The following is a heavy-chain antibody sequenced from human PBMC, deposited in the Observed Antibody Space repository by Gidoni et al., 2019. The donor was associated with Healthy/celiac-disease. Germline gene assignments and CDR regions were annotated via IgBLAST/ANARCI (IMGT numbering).Heavy chain of an antibody. CDR2: SKSKTEGGTT. V-gene: IGHV3-15*01. J-gene: IGHJ3*02. CDR3: TTDEAPEVDYYDSSGYYLGAFDI. Sequence: EVQLVESGGGLVKPGGSLRLSCAASGSTFSNACMRWVRLAPGKGLEWVGRSKSKTEGGTTDYAAPVKGRFTISRDDSKNTLYLQMNSLKTEDTAVYYCTTDEAPEVDYYDSSGYYLGAFDIWGQGTMVTVSS. D-gene: IGHD3-22*01. CDR1: GSTFSNAC.